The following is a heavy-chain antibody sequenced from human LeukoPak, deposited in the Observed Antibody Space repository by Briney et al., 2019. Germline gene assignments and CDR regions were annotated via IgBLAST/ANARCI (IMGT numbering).Heavy chain of an antibody. D-gene: IGHD4-17*01. J-gene: IGHJ4*02. V-gene: IGHV3-74*01. CDR3: ARDLTTYGDSASY. CDR1: GFTFRSYW. CDR2: INTDGTTP. Sequence: GGSLRLSYATSGFTFRSYWMHWVRQAPGMGLVWVSRINTDGTTPTYADSVKGRFTVSRDNSKNTLYLQMSSLRAEDTAVYYCARDLTTYGDSASYWGQGTLVTVSS.